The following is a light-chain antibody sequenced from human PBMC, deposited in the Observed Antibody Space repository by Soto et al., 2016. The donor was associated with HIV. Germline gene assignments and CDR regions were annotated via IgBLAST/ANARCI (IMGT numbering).Light chain of an antibody. CDR1: QGISSY. CDR3: QQYYSTSIT. V-gene: IGKV1-NL1*01. CDR2: AAS. Sequence: DIQLTQSPSFLSASVGDRVTITCRASQGISSYLAWYQQKPGKAPKLLLYAASRLESGVPSRFSGSGSGTDYTLTISSLQPEDFATYYCQQYYSTSITFGQGTRLEIK. J-gene: IGKJ5*01.